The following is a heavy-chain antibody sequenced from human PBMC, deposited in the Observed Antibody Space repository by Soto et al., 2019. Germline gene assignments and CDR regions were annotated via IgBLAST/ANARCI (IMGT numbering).Heavy chain of an antibody. V-gene: IGHV2-5*02. CDR1: GFSLSTSGVG. D-gene: IGHD6-13*01. Sequence: QITLKESGPTLVTPTQTLTLTCTFSGFSLSTSGVGVGWIRQPPGKALEWLAVIYCDDDKRYSPSLKSRLNSIKDTSKHQLVRTMSNMDPVDTATYYCAHMWYSSSWKGDYYYYVDVWGKGTTVTVSS. J-gene: IGHJ6*03. CDR3: AHMWYSSSWKGDYYYYVDV. CDR2: IYCDDDK.